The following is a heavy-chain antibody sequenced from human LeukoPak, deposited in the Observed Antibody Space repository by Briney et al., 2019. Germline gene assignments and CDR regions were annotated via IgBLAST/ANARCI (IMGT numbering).Heavy chain of an antibody. V-gene: IGHV3-30*18. CDR1: GFTFSSYG. CDR2: ISYDGSNK. D-gene: IGHD1-20*01. CDR3: AKAGMTRFDY. Sequence: GGSLRLSCAAPGFTFSSYGMHWVRQAPGKGLEWVAVISYDGSNKYYADSVKGRFTISRDNSKNTLYLQMNSLRVEDTAVYYCAKAGMTRFDYWGQGIMVTVSS. J-gene: IGHJ4*02.